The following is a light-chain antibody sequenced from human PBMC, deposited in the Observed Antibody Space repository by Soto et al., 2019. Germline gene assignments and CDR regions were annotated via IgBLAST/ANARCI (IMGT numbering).Light chain of an antibody. Sequence: DIQMTQSPSSLSASVGDRVTITCRASQGINTFLAWYKQKAGKAPKLLSYAASTLQSGVPSRFRGSGSGTDFTLTISSLKSEDFETYYCQQLNSYPITFGQGTRLEIK. V-gene: IGKV1-9*01. CDR2: AAS. CDR1: QGINTF. J-gene: IGKJ5*01. CDR3: QQLNSYPIT.